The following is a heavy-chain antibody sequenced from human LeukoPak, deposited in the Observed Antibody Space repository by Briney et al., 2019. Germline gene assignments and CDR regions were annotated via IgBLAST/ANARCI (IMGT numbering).Heavy chain of an antibody. D-gene: IGHD3-3*01. CDR2: MNPNSGNT. J-gene: IGHJ6*03. V-gene: IGHV1-8*03. CDR1: GYTFTSYG. CDR3: ARAGYDFWSGYYRWYYYYYMDV. Sequence: ASVKVSCKASGYTFTSYGINWVRQATGQGLEWMGWMNPNSGNTGYAQKFQGRVTITRNTSISTAYMELSSLRSEDTAVYYCARAGYDFWSGYYRWYYYYYMDVWGKGTTVTVSS.